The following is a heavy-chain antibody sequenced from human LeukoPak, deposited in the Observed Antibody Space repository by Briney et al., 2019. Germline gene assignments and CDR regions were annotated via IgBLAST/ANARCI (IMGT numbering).Heavy chain of an antibody. CDR1: GFTFSSYE. Sequence: PGGSLGLSCAASGFTFSSYEMNWVRQAPGKGLEWVSYISSSGSTIYYADSVKGRFTISRDNAKNSLYLQMNSLRAEDTAVYYCARQDSGSYYGGVYWGQGTLVTVSS. CDR2: ISSSGSTI. J-gene: IGHJ4*02. D-gene: IGHD1-26*01. V-gene: IGHV3-48*03. CDR3: ARQDSGSYYGGVY.